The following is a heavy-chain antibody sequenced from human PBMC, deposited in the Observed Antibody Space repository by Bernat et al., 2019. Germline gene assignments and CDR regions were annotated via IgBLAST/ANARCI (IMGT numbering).Heavy chain of an antibody. CDR2: IYHIGST. D-gene: IGHD5-18*01. Sequence: QVQLQDSGLGLVKPSGTLSLTCAVSGGSISSSNWWSWVRQPPGKGLEWIGEIYHIGSTNYNPSLKSRVTISVDKSKNQFSLKLSSVTAADTAVYYCASRRIGYSYGPDYWGQGTLVTVSS. CDR1: GGSISSSNW. CDR3: ASRRIGYSYGPDY. V-gene: IGHV4-4*02. J-gene: IGHJ4*02.